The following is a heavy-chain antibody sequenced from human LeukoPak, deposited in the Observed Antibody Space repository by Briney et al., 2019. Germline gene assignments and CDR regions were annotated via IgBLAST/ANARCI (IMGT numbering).Heavy chain of an antibody. CDR3: AKIWSRNYGDSYFDY. V-gene: IGHV3-53*01. CDR1: GFTVSSNY. Sequence: GGSLRLSCAASGFTVSSNYMSWVRQAPGKGLEWVSVIYSGGSTYYADSVKGRFTISRDNSKNTLYLQMNSLRAEDTAVYYCAKIWSRNYGDSYFDYWGQGTLVTVSS. D-gene: IGHD4-17*01. CDR2: IYSGGST. J-gene: IGHJ4*02.